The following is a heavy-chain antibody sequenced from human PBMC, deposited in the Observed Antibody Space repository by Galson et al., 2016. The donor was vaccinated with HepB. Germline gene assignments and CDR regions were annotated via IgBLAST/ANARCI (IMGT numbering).Heavy chain of an antibody. Sequence: SLRLSCAASGFSFGSYAMHWVRQTPAKGLEWVAVISGDGTNKYYADSVKGRFTISRDNSKNTLCLQMNSLRAEDTAVYFCAKGHSQTYYYYYGMDVWGQGTTVTVSS. CDR3: AKGHSQTYYYYYGMDV. D-gene: IGHD1-26*01. V-gene: IGHV3-30*18. CDR2: ISGDGTNK. J-gene: IGHJ6*02. CDR1: GFSFGSYA.